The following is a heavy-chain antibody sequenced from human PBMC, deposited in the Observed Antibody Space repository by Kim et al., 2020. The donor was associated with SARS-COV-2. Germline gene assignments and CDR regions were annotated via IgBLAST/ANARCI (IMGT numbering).Heavy chain of an antibody. J-gene: IGHJ4*02. V-gene: IGHV1-69*13. CDR1: GGTFSSYA. CDR2: IIPIFGTA. CDR3: ARVYSYERSPFDY. D-gene: IGHD5-18*01. Sequence: SVKVSCKASGGTFSSYAISWVRQAPGQGLEWMGGIIPIFGTANYAQKFQGRVTITADESTSTAYMELSSLRSEDTAVYYCARVYSYERSPFDYWGQGTLVTVSS.